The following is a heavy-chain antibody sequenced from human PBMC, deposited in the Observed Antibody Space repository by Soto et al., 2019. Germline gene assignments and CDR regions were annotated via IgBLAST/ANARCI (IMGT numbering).Heavy chain of an antibody. J-gene: IGHJ4*02. CDR2: IKSKTDGGTT. V-gene: IGHV3-15*07. D-gene: IGHD6-19*01. Sequence: GGSLRLSCAASGFTFGNAWMNWVRQAPEKGLEWVDRIKSKTDGGTTDYAAPVKGRFTISRDDSKNTLYLQMNSLKTEDTAVYYCTTGGLSSGWYSVLFEWGQGTLVTVSS. CDR3: TTGGLSSGWYSVLFE. CDR1: GFTFGNAW.